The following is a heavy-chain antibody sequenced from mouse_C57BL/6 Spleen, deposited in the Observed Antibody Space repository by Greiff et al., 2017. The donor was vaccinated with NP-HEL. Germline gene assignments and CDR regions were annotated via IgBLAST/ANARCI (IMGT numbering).Heavy chain of an antibody. CDR1: GFTFSNYW. J-gene: IGHJ4*01. Sequence: EVKVEESGGGLVQPGGSMKLSCVASGFTFSNYWMNWVRQSPEKGLEWVAQIRLKSDNYATHYAESVKGRFTISRDDSKRSVYLQMNNLRAEDTGIYYCTRDDYDAMDYWGQGTSVTVSS. CDR2: IRLKSDNYAT. V-gene: IGHV6-3*01. CDR3: TRDDYDAMDY.